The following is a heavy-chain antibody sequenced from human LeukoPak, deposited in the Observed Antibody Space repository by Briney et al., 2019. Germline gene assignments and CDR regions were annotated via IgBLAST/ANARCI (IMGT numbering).Heavy chain of an antibody. D-gene: IGHD3-10*01. Sequence: GGSLRLSCAASGFTFSSYAMHWVRQAPGEGLEWVAVISCDGSNKYSAHPVKGRFPISRDNSKNTLYLQTNTLRPEDTAVYYCARGPYGSGSVCYYWGQGTLVTVSS. CDR1: GFTFSSYA. V-gene: IGHV3-30*04. J-gene: IGHJ4*02. CDR3: ARGPYGSGSVCYY. CDR2: ISCDGSNK.